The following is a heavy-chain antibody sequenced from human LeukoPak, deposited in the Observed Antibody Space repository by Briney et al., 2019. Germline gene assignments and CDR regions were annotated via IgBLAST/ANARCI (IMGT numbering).Heavy chain of an antibody. CDR2: ISHDGSNK. J-gene: IGHJ4*02. Sequence: GRSLRLSCAASGFTFSSYAMHWVRQAPGKGLEWVAVISHDGSNKYYADPVKGRFTISRDNSKNTLYLQMNSLRAEDTAVYYCARTPKLTMVRGPLDYWGQGTLVTVSS. CDR3: ARTPKLTMVRGPLDY. D-gene: IGHD3-10*01. CDR1: GFTFSSYA. V-gene: IGHV3-30*04.